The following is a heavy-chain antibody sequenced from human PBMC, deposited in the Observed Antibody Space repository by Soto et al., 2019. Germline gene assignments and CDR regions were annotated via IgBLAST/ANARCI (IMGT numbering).Heavy chain of an antibody. J-gene: IGHJ6*02. V-gene: IGHV4-34*01. CDR1: GGSFSGYD. D-gene: IGHD3-10*01. CDR2: INHSGST. Sequence: SETLSLTSAVYGGSFSGYDWSWIRQPPGKGLEWIGEINHSGSTNYNPSLKSRVTISVDTSKNQFSLKLSSVTAADTAVYYCARGFVRGVISAYGMDVWGQGTTVTVSS. CDR3: ARGFVRGVISAYGMDV.